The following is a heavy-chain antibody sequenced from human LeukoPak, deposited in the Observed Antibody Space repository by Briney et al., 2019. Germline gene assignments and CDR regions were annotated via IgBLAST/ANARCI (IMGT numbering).Heavy chain of an antibody. V-gene: IGHV1-24*01. J-gene: IGHJ3*02. D-gene: IGHD3-10*01. CDR1: GYTLTELS. Sequence: GASVKVSCKVSGYTLTELSMHWVRQAPGKGLEWMGGFDPEDGETIYARKFQGRVTMTEDTSTDTAYMELSSLRSEDTAVYYCATDGDYYDTFDIWGQGTMVTVSS. CDR3: ATDGDYYDTFDI. CDR2: FDPEDGET.